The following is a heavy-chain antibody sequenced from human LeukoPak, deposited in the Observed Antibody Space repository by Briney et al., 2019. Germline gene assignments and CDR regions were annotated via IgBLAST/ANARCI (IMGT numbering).Heavy chain of an antibody. J-gene: IGHJ4*02. D-gene: IGHD3-3*01. Sequence: GVSLRLSCAASGFTFSSYSMNWVRQAPGKGLEWVSSISSSSSYIYYADSVKGRFTISRDNAKNSLYLQMNSLRAEDTAVYYCARESAYYDFWSGYQLDYWGQGTLVTVSS. CDR2: ISSSSSYI. V-gene: IGHV3-21*01. CDR1: GFTFSSYS. CDR3: ARESAYYDFWSGYQLDY.